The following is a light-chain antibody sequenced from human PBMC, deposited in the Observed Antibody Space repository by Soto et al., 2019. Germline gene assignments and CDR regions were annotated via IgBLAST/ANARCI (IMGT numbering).Light chain of an antibody. V-gene: IGKV3-15*01. J-gene: IGKJ5*01. CDR1: QSVSSN. CDR2: GAS. CDR3: QQYNNWPPPIT. Sequence: GASSALYCRASQSVSSNLAWYQQKPGQAPRLLIYGASTRATGIPARFSGSGSGTEFTLTISSLQSEDFAVYYCQQYNNWPPPITFGQGTRLEIK.